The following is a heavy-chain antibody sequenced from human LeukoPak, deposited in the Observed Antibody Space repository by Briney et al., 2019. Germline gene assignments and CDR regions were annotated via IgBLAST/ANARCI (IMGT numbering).Heavy chain of an antibody. Sequence: SETLSLTCAVYGGSFSGYYWSWIRQPPGKGLEWIGEINHSGSTNYNPSLKSRVTISVDTSKNQFSLKLSSVTAADTAVYYCARDSHSSGWYPLFDYWGQGTLVTVSS. CDR3: ARDSHSSGWYPLFDY. CDR1: GGSFSGYY. J-gene: IGHJ4*02. CDR2: INHSGST. D-gene: IGHD6-19*01. V-gene: IGHV4-34*01.